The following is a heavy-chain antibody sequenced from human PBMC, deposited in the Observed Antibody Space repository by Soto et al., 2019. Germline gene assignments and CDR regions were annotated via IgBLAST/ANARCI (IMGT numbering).Heavy chain of an antibody. CDR1: GFTFSTYG. Sequence: EVQLLESGGGLVQPGGSLRLSCVASGFTFSTYGMSWVRQAPGKGLEWVSAIGGSVGSTYYVDSVKGRFTVSSDNSKNALYLQMNSLRAEDTATYYCAKDRVGSGWMNYFDSWGQGILLTVSS. J-gene: IGHJ4*02. CDR2: IGGSVGST. D-gene: IGHD6-19*01. CDR3: AKDRVGSGWMNYFDS. V-gene: IGHV3-23*01.